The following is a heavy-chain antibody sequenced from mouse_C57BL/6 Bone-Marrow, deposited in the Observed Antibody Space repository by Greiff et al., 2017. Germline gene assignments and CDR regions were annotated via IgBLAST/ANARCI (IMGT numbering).Heavy chain of an antibody. CDR3: ASPIYYGQAWAMDY. CDR2: IFPGSGST. V-gene: IGHV1-75*01. J-gene: IGHJ4*01. CDR1: GYTFTDYY. Sequence: QVQLQQSGPELVKPGASVKISCKASGYTFTDYYINWVKQRPGQGLEWIGWIFPGSGSTYYNEKFKGKATLTVDKSSSTAYMLLSSLTSEDSAVYFCASPIYYGQAWAMDYWGQGTSVTVSS. D-gene: IGHD2-1*01.